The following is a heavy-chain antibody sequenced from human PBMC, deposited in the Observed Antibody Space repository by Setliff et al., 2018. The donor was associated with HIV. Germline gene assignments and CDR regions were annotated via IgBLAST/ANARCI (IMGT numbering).Heavy chain of an antibody. D-gene: IGHD3-9*01. V-gene: IGHV3-21*04. J-gene: IGHJ4*02. CDR2: ISSSSSYI. Sequence: GGSLRLSCADSGFTFSSYWMSWVRQAPGKGLEWVSSISSSSSYIYYADSVKGRFTISRDNAKNSLHLQMNSLRAEDAAFYYCAREAYDVLTPHAHIDYWGQGALVTVSS. CDR1: GFTFSSYW. CDR3: AREAYDVLTPHAHIDY.